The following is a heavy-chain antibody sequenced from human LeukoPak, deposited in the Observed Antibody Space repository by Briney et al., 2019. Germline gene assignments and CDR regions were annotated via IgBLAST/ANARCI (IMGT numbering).Heavy chain of an antibody. Sequence: GGSLRLSCAASGFTFDDYAMHWVRQAQGKGLEWVSLISWDGGSTYYADSVKGRFTISRDNSKNSLYLQMNSLRAEDTALYYCAKDTRRDGYNLGGYDYWGQGTLVTVSS. D-gene: IGHD5-24*01. CDR2: ISWDGGST. CDR3: AKDTRRDGYNLGGYDY. CDR1: GFTFDDYA. V-gene: IGHV3-43D*03. J-gene: IGHJ4*02.